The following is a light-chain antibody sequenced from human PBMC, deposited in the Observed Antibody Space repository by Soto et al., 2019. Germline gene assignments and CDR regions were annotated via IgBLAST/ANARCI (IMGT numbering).Light chain of an antibody. CDR3: SSYAGSNNYV. CDR1: SSDIGSYDY. V-gene: IGLV2-8*01. J-gene: IGLJ1*01. Sequence: QSVLTQPPSASGSPGQSVTISCTGTSSDIGSYDYVSWYQQHPGKAPKLMIYEVTKRPSGVPDRFSGSRSGNTASLTVSGLQGGDEADYYCSSYAGSNNYVFGTGTKVTVL. CDR2: EVT.